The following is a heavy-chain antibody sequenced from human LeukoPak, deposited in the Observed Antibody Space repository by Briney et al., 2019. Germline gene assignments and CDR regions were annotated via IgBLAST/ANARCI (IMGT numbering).Heavy chain of an antibody. V-gene: IGHV1-69*06. CDR2: IIPIFGTA. J-gene: IGHJ6*03. D-gene: IGHD1-14*01. CDR3: AGGGSANLYYYYMDV. Sequence: GASVKVSCKASGGTFSSYAISWGRQAPGQGLEWRGGIIPIFGTANYAQKFQGRVTITADKSTSTAYMELSSLRSEDTAVYYCAGGGSANLYYYYMDVWGKGTTVTVSS. CDR1: GGTFSSYA.